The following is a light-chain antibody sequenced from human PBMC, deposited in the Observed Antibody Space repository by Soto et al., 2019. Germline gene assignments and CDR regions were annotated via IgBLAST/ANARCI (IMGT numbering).Light chain of an antibody. J-gene: IGKJ2*01. Sequence: EIVLTQSPGTLSLSPGERATLSCRASQSVTRDYLAWYQQKPGQAPRLLIYAASNRATGIPDRFSGSGSGTDFTLTITRLEPEDFAVYYCQQYGSSPGYTFGQGTKLEIK. CDR2: AAS. V-gene: IGKV3-20*01. CDR3: QQYGSSPGYT. CDR1: QSVTRDY.